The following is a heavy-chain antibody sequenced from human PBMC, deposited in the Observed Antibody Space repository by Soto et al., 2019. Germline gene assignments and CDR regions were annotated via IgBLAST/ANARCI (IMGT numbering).Heavy chain of an antibody. Sequence: SETLSLTCSVSGGSISSYYWSWIRQPPGKGLEWIGNIYYSGSTNYNPSLKSRVTISVDTSKNQFSLKLSSVTAADTAVYYCARGSTGDFDYWGQGTLVTVSS. V-gene: IGHV4-59*08. CDR2: IYYSGST. J-gene: IGHJ4*02. CDR1: GGSISSYY. CDR3: ARGSTGDFDY. D-gene: IGHD3-10*01.